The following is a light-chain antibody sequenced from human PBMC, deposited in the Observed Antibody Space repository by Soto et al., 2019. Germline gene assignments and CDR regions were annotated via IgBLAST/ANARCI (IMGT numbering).Light chain of an antibody. V-gene: IGLV1-40*01. J-gene: IGLJ2*01. CDR1: SSNIGAGYD. CDR3: QSYDSSLSGYVV. Sequence: QPVLTQPPSVSGAPGQRVTISYTGSSSNIGAGYDVHWYQQLPGTAPKLLIYGNSNRPSGVPDRFSGSKSGTSASLAITGLQAEDEADYYCQSYDSSLSGYVVFGGGTKVTVL. CDR2: GNS.